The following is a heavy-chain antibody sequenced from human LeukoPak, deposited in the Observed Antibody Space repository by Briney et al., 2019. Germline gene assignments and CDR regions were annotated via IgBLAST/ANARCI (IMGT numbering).Heavy chain of an antibody. CDR3: AKNLYCGGGSCYPSALGMDV. Sequence: GGSLRLSCAASGFTFSSSAMSWVRQVPGKGLEWVSGISSSGGSTNYADSVKGRFTISRDNSKNTLFLQMNSLRAEDTAAYYCAKNLYCGGGSCYPSALGMDVWGQGTTVTVSS. CDR2: ISSSGGST. CDR1: GFTFSSSA. V-gene: IGHV3-23*01. D-gene: IGHD2-15*01. J-gene: IGHJ6*02.